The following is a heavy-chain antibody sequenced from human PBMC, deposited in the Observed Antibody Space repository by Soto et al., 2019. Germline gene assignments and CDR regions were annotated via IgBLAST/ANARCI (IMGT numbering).Heavy chain of an antibody. CDR3: AGAGGGVATAHFDY. J-gene: IGHJ4*02. CDR2: IYHSGTT. D-gene: IGHD2-21*02. Sequence: QVQLQQSGPGLLKPSQTLSLTCIVSGGSMTSGGYYWSWIRQHPGKGLEWLGYIYHSGTTYYNPSLKSRVAMSVDTSQNQFSLRLSSVTATDSAIYYCAGAGGGVATAHFDYWGQGTQVTVSS. CDR1: GGSMTSGGYY. V-gene: IGHV4-30-4*01.